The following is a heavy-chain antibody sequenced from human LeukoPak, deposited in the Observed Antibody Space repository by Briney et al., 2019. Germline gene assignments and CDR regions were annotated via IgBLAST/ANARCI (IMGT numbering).Heavy chain of an antibody. CDR1: GGSIGSYY. V-gene: IGHV4-59*01. D-gene: IGHD3-16*02. Sequence: SETLSLTCTVSGGSIGSYYWSWIWQPPGKGLEWIGYIYYSGSTNYNPSLKSRVTISVDTSKNQFSLKLSSVTAADTAVYYCASSTYDYVWGSYLGPFDYWGQGTLVTVSS. CDR2: IYYSGST. CDR3: ASSTYDYVWGSYLGPFDY. J-gene: IGHJ4*02.